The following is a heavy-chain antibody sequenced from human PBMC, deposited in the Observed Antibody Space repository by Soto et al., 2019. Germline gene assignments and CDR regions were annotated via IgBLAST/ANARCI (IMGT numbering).Heavy chain of an antibody. D-gene: IGHD5-18*01. CDR2: ISSSSSYI. J-gene: IGHJ4*02. Sequence: GGSLRLSCAASGFTFSSYSMNWVRQAPGKGLEWVSSISSSSSYIYYADSVKGRFTISRDNAKNSLYLQMNSLRAEDTAVYYCARDLGNVDTAMAHYFDYWGQGTLVTVSS. CDR3: ARDLGNVDTAMAHYFDY. CDR1: GFTFSSYS. V-gene: IGHV3-21*01.